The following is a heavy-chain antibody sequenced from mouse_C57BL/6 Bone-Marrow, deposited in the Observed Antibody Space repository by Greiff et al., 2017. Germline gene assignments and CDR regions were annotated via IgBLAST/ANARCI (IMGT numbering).Heavy chain of an antibody. CDR3: ARGYDYDYAMDY. D-gene: IGHD2-4*01. CDR1: GYSFTDYN. Sequence: EVQLVESGPELVKPGASVKISCKASGYSFTDYNMNWVKQSNGKSLEWIGVINPNYGTTSYNKKFKGKATLTVDQSSSTAYMQLNSLTSEDSAVYYFARGYDYDYAMDYRGQGTSVTVSA. V-gene: IGHV1-39*01. J-gene: IGHJ4*01. CDR2: INPNYGTT.